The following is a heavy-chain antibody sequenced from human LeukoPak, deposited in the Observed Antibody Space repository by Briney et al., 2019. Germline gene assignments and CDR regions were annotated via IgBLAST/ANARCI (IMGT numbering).Heavy chain of an antibody. CDR3: ARDGIVPAYYFDY. CDR1: GFTSSSYW. CDR2: INSDGIA. J-gene: IGHJ4*02. D-gene: IGHD2-2*01. V-gene: IGHV3-74*01. Sequence: GGSLRLSCAASGFTSSSYWMHWVRQAPGKGLVWVSRINSDGIAIYADSVKGRFTISRDNAKNTLYLQMNSLRAEDTALYYCARDGIVPAYYFDYWGQGTLVTVSS.